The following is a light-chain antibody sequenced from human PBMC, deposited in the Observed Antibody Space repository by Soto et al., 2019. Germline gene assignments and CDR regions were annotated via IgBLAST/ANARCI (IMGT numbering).Light chain of an antibody. V-gene: IGKV1-5*03. CDR2: KAS. Sequence: DIQMTQSPSTLSASVGDRVTITCRASQSISSWLAWYQQKPGKAPKLLIYKASNLESGVPSRFSGSGSGTEFTLTISSLQPEDFATYYCQQYKTSPWTFGQGTKLEIK. J-gene: IGKJ2*02. CDR3: QQYKTSPWT. CDR1: QSISSW.